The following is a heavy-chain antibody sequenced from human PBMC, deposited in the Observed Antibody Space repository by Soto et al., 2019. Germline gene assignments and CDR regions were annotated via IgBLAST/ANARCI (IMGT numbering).Heavy chain of an antibody. D-gene: IGHD2-8*01. Sequence: PGESLKISCRGSGYTFASYWITWVRQMPGKGLAWMARVDPSDSHINYSPSFEGHVTIPVDKSISTAYLQWGTLKASDTAIYYCATPTHGYCATTGCLPTNYGMNVWRKVTTVTVAS. J-gene: IGHJ6*04. CDR3: ATPTHGYCATTGCLPTNYGMNV. V-gene: IGHV5-10-1*01. CDR2: VDPSDSHI. CDR1: GYTFASYW.